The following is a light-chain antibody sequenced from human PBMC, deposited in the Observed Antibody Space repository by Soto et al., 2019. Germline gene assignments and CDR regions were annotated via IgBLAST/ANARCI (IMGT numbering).Light chain of an antibody. CDR3: QQLNVYPLT. Sequence: DIQLTQSPSFLSASVGDRVTITCRASQGISSYLAWYQQKPGKAPKLLIYAASTLQSGVPSRFSGSGSGTEFTLTISNLQPEDFATYYCQQLNVYPLTFGQGTRLEIK. V-gene: IGKV1-9*01. CDR2: AAS. CDR1: QGISSY. J-gene: IGKJ5*01.